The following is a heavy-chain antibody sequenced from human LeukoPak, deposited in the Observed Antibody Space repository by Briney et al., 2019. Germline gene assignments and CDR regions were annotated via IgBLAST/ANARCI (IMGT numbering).Heavy chain of an antibody. D-gene: IGHD5-18*01. Sequence: GGSLRLSCEASGFTFSDYYMTWIRQAPGKGLEWVSYISSSSTYTNYADSVKGRFTISRDNAKNSLYLQMDSLRVEDTAVYYCARGGYSYGSAKYFDYWGRGTLVTVSS. CDR1: GFTFSDYY. CDR2: ISSSSTYT. J-gene: IGHJ4*02. V-gene: IGHV3-11*03. CDR3: ARGGYSYGSAKYFDY.